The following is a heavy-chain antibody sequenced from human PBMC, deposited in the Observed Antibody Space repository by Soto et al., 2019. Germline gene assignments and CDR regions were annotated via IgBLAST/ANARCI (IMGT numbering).Heavy chain of an antibody. V-gene: IGHV1-69*13. Sequence: SVKVSCKASGGTFSSYAISWVRQAPGQGLEWMGGIIPIFGTANYAQKFQGRVTITADESTSTAYMELSSLRSEDTAVYYCARVTFGVVIYFDYWGQGTLVTVSS. CDR1: GGTFSSYA. CDR3: ARVTFGVVIYFDY. D-gene: IGHD3-3*01. CDR2: IIPIFGTA. J-gene: IGHJ4*02.